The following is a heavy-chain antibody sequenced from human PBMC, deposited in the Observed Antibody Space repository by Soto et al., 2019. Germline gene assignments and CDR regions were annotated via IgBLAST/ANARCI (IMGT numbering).Heavy chain of an antibody. Sequence: PGGSLRLSCEASGFTFSSYGMHWVRQAPGKGLELVAVISYHGTTQYYADSVKGRFTISRDNSNNTLYLQMNSLRADDTAVFFCAKERGGSYPDAYYYYGMDVWGQGTTVTVSS. J-gene: IGHJ6*02. CDR1: GFTFSSYG. CDR3: AKERGGSYPDAYYYYGMDV. CDR2: ISYHGTTQ. D-gene: IGHD1-26*01. V-gene: IGHV3-30*18.